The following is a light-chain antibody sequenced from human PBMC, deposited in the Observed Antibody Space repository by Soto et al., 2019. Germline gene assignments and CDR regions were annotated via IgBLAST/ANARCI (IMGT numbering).Light chain of an antibody. CDR3: QQYNNWPLT. CDR2: GAS. CDR1: QSVSSN. V-gene: IGKV3-15*01. Sequence: EIVMTQSPATLSVSPGERATLSCRASQSVSSNLAWYQQKPGQAPRLLIYGASTRATGIPARLSGSGSGTEFTLTISTLQSEDFAVYYCQQYNNWPLTFGQGTRLEIK. J-gene: IGKJ5*01.